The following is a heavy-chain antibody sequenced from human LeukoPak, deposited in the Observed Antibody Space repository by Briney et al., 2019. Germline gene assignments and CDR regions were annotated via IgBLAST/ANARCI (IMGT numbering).Heavy chain of an antibody. CDR3: ARARGGYVDY. D-gene: IGHD2-15*01. V-gene: IGHV1-18*01. CDR1: GYTFTSNA. CDR2: VSPYNVNT. J-gene: IGHJ4*02. Sequence: ASVKVSCKASGYTFTSNAISWVRQAPGQGLEWMGWVSPYNVNTNYAQRLQGRVTMTTDTSTSTAYVELRSLRSDDTAVYYGARARGGYVDYWGQGTLVTVSS.